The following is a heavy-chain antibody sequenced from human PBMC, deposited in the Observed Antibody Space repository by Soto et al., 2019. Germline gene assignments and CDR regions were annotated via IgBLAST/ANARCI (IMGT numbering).Heavy chain of an antibody. D-gene: IGHD3-10*01. J-gene: IGHJ5*02. CDR3: SRVLLGVVNWLDP. CDR1: GDTFTNFG. Sequence: HLVQSGPEVKKPGASVTVSCKTSGDTFTNFGLSWVRQAPGQGLEWMGWIATYNSNKNYAQKFQSTLTMTTDTSTSTCYMELKSLEYDDTAVYYCSRVLLGVVNWLDPWGQGTLVTVSS. CDR2: IATYNSNK. V-gene: IGHV1-18*01.